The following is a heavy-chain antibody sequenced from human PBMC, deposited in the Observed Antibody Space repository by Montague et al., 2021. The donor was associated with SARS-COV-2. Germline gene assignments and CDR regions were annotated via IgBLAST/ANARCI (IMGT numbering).Heavy chain of an antibody. J-gene: IGHJ4*02. V-gene: IGHV4-59*01. CDR2: VHHSGIT. Sequence: SETLSLTCTVSGASITDFYWSWIRQPPGKGPEWIGYVHHSGITNYNPSLKSRVTISIDTPKSRFSLNLRSVTAADTAVYFCARITEVVPFDFWGQGTLVSVSS. CDR3: ARITEVVPFDF. D-gene: IGHD2-15*01. CDR1: GASITDFY.